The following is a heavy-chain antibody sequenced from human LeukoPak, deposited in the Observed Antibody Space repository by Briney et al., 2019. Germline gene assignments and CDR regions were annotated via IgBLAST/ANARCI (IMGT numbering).Heavy chain of an antibody. V-gene: IGHV1-69*01. D-gene: IGHD1-26*01. Sequence: EASVKVSCKASGGTFSSYAISWVRQAPGQGLEWMGGIIPIFGTTNYAQKFQGRVTITADESTSTAYMELSSLRSEDTAVYYCAREQWELPYHIFDYWGQGTLVTVSS. CDR3: AREQWELPYHIFDY. J-gene: IGHJ4*02. CDR1: GGTFSSYA. CDR2: IIPIFGTT.